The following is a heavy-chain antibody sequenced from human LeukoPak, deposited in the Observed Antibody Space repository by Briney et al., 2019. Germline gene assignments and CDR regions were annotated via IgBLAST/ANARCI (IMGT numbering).Heavy chain of an antibody. D-gene: IGHD6-13*01. V-gene: IGHV3-21*01. CDR2: ISSSSSYI. J-gene: IGHJ4*02. Sequence: KPGGSLRLSCAASGFTFSSYSMNWVRQAPGKGLEWVSSISSSSSYIYYADSVKGRFTISRDNAKNSLYLQMNSLRAEDTAVYYCARDPIPYSSSWYDLFDYWGQGTLITVSS. CDR3: ARDPIPYSSSWYDLFDY. CDR1: GFTFSSYS.